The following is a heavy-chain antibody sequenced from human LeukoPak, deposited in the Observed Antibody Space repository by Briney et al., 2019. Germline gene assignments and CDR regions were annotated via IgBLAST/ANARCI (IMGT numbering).Heavy chain of an antibody. Sequence: GGSLRLSCVGSGFTFSVHWVRQVPGKGLEWLTFIRHDGTDQHYADSVRGRFTISRDNSKNTVYLQMNNLRPEDTALYYCAKDGNWASVSWGQGTLVTVSS. CDR1: GFTFS. V-gene: IGHV3-30*02. CDR3: AKDGNWASVS. D-gene: IGHD7-27*01. J-gene: IGHJ5*02. CDR2: IRHDGTDQ.